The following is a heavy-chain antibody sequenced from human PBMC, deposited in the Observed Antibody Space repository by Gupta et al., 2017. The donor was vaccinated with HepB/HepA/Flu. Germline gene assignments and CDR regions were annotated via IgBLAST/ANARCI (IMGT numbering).Heavy chain of an antibody. CDR3: ARQSSESRVWGSYRSSWFDP. CDR2: IYYSGST. CDR1: GGSVSSSSYY. V-gene: IGHV4-39*01. D-gene: IGHD3-16*02. Sequence: QLQLQESGPGLVKPSETLSLTCTVSGGSVSSSSYYWGWIRQPPGKGLEWIGSIYYSGSTYYNPSLKSRVTISVDTSKNQFSLKLSSVTAADTAVYYCARQSSESRVWGSYRSSWFDPWGQGTLVTVSS. J-gene: IGHJ5*02.